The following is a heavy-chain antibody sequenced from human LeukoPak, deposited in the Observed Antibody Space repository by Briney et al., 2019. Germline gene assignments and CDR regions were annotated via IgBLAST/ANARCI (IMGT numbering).Heavy chain of an antibody. V-gene: IGHV4-59*01. CDR1: GGSISSYY. Sequence: SETLSLTCTVSGGSISSYYWSWIRQPPGKGLEWIGYIYYNGSTNYTPSLKSRVTISLDTSKNQFSLKLRSVTAADTAVYYCARVGSGSFDYWGQGTLVTVSS. CDR2: IYYNGST. CDR3: ARVGSGSFDY. D-gene: IGHD6-19*01. J-gene: IGHJ4*02.